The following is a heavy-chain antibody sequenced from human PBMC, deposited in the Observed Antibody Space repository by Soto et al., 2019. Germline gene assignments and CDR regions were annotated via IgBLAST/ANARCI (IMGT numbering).Heavy chain of an antibody. CDR2: ISSSSSYI. J-gene: IGHJ4*02. Sequence: PGGSLRLSCAASGFTFRNYGMNWVRQAPGKGLEWVSSISSSSSYIYYADSVKGRFTISRDNAKNSLYLQMNSLRAEDTAVYYCARDSYDSSGYSTPFDYWGQGTLVTVS. D-gene: IGHD3-22*01. V-gene: IGHV3-21*01. CDR1: GFTFRNYG. CDR3: ARDSYDSSGYSTPFDY.